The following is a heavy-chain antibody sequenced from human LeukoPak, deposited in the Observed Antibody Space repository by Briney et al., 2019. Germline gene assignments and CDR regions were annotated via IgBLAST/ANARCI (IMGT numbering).Heavy chain of an antibody. J-gene: IGHJ4*02. CDR2: IYHSGST. V-gene: IGHV4-4*02. CDR3: ARASSKWELLPEGDY. Sequence: SETLSLTCAVSGGSISSSNWWSWVRQPPGKGLEWIGEIYHSGSTNYNPSLKSRVTISVDKSKNQFSLKLSSVTAADTAVYYCARASSKWELLPEGDYWGQGTLVTVSS. CDR1: GGSISSSNW. D-gene: IGHD1-26*01.